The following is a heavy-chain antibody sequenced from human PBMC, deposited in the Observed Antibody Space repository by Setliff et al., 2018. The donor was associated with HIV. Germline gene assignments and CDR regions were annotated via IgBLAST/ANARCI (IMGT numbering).Heavy chain of an antibody. CDR3: ARVSGDGYNIYYFDY. J-gene: IGHJ4*02. V-gene: IGHV1-3*01. D-gene: IGHD5-12*01. CDR2: INAGNGNT. Sequence: ASVKVSCKASGYTFTKYAMHWVRQAPGQRLEWMGWINAGNGNTKYSQKFQGRVTITGDTSESTAYMELSSLRSEDTAVYYCARVSGDGYNIYYFDYWGQGTLVTVSS. CDR1: GYTFTKYA.